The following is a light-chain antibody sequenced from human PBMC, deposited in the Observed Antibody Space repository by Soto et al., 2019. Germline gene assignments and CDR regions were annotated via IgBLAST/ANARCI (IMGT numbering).Light chain of an antibody. J-gene: IGLJ1*01. CDR2: EVS. Sequence: QSALTQPASVSGSPGQSITISCTGTSSDVGGYNYVSWYQHHPGKAPELMIFEVSNRPSGVSHRFSGSKSGNTASLTISGLQTEDEGDYYFSSYTSSSTRVFGTWTKVTVL. V-gene: IGLV2-14*01. CDR3: SSYTSSSTRV. CDR1: SSDVGGYNY.